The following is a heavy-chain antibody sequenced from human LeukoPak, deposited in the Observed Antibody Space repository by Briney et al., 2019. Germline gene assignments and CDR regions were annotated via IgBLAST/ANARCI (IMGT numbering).Heavy chain of an antibody. CDR1: GFTFSSYA. CDR2: ISGSGGST. D-gene: IGHD2-2*01. V-gene: IGHV3-23*01. J-gene: IGHJ4*02. Sequence: GGSLRLSCAASGFTFSSYAMSWVRQAPGKGLEWVSAISGSGGSTYYADSVKGRFTISRDNSKNTLYLQMNSLRAEDTAVYYCAKDTQVVPAATPDYWGQGTLVTVSS. CDR3: AKDTQVVPAATPDY.